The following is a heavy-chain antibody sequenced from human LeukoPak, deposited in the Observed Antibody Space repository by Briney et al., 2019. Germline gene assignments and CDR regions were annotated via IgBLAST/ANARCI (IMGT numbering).Heavy chain of an antibody. Sequence: PGGSLRLSCAASGFTFSSYSMNWVRQAPGKGLEWVSYISSSGSTIYYADSVKGRFTISRDNAKNSLYLQMNSLRAEDTAVYYCARDSLGSPFDYWGQGTLVTVSS. CDR3: ARDSLGSPFDY. V-gene: IGHV3-48*04. J-gene: IGHJ4*02. CDR1: GFTFSSYS. CDR2: ISSSGSTI.